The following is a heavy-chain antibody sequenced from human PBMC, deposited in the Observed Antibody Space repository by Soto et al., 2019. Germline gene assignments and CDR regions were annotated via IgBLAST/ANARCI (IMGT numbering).Heavy chain of an antibody. Sequence: QVQLVESGGVVVQPGRSLRLSCAASGFTFGTYGMHWVRQAPGQGLEWVAVIGSDGSKKYHADSVKGRFTIYRDNSKNTVYLQMNSLRAEYTAVDICARATSGSSDALDTWGQGTMVTGSS. J-gene: IGHJ3*02. D-gene: IGHD1-26*01. CDR3: ARATSGSSDALDT. V-gene: IGHV3-33*01. CDR2: IGSDGSKK. CDR1: GFTFGTYG.